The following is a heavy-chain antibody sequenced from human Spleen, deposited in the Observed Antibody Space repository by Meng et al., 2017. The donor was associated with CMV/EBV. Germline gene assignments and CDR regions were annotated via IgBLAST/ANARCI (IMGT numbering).Heavy chain of an antibody. CDR2: INWNGGSS. CDR1: GFTFSNYA. CDR3: ARAGARDCSTTSCSPDSYYFGLDV. V-gene: IGHV3-20*04. D-gene: IGHD2-2*01. Sequence: GESLKISCAASGFTFSNYAMAWVRQAPGKGLEWVSGINWNGGSSGYADSLKGRFTISRDNAKNSLYLQLDSLTAEDTALYYCARAGARDCSTTSCSPDSYYFGLDVWGQGTTVTVSS. J-gene: IGHJ6*02.